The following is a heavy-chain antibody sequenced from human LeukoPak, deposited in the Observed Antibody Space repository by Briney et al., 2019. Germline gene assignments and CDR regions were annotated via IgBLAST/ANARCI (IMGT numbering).Heavy chain of an antibody. D-gene: IGHD1-7*01. J-gene: IGHJ6*02. V-gene: IGHV4-30-4*01. Sequence: SQTLSLTCTVSGGSISSGDYYWIWIRQPPGKGLEWIGYIYYSGSTYYNPSLKSRVTISVDTSKNQFSLKLSSVTAADTAVYYCARLDELGQMSYGMDVWGQGTTVTVSS. CDR1: GGSISSGDYY. CDR3: ARLDELGQMSYGMDV. CDR2: IYYSGST.